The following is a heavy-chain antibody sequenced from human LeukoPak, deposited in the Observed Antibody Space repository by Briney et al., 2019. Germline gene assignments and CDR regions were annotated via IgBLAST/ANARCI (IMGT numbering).Heavy chain of an antibody. J-gene: IGHJ4*02. CDR1: GFTFTTYS. CDR3: Y. Sequence: GGSLRLSCAASGFTFTTYSMNWVRQAPGKGLDWVSTISGAGGSTNYADSVKGRFTISRDNYTAVYYCAKDLRSYSSTWPSFDYWGQGTLVTVSS. CDR2: ISGAGGST. D-gene: IGHD6-13*01. V-gene: IGHV3-23*01.